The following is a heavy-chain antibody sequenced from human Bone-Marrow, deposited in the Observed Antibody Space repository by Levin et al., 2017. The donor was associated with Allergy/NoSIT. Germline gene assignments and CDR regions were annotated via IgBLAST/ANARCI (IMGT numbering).Heavy chain of an antibody. CDR1: GFTVSSNY. V-gene: IGHV3-53*01. Sequence: LSLTCAASGFTVSSNYMSWVRQAPGKGLEWVSVIYSGGSTYYADSVKGRFTISRDNSKNTLYLQMNSLRAEDTAVYYCARGVDYIDYWGQGTLVTVSS. CDR3: ARGVDYIDY. J-gene: IGHJ4*02. CDR2: IYSGGST. D-gene: IGHD3/OR15-3a*01.